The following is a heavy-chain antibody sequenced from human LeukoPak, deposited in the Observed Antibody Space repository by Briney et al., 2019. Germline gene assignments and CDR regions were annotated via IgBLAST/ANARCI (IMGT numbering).Heavy chain of an antibody. Sequence: GESLKISCKGSGYSFTKYWIGWVRQMPGKGLEWMGIIYPGDSDTRYSPSFQGQVTISADKSISTAYLQWSSLRSEDTAVYYCARGPPIRGYRYGYDTGYYYSYSMDVWGKGTTVTISS. CDR3: ARGPPIRGYRYGYDTGYYYSYSMDV. D-gene: IGHD5-18*01. V-gene: IGHV5-51*01. CDR1: GYSFTKYW. J-gene: IGHJ6*03. CDR2: IYPGDSDT.